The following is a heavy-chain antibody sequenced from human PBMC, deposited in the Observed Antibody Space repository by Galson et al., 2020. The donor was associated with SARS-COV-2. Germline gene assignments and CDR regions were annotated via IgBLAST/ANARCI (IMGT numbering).Heavy chain of an antibody. CDR2: IYWDDDK. J-gene: IGHJ4*02. V-gene: IGHV2-5*02. Sequence: KMSGPTLVKPTQTLTLTCTFSGFSLSTSGVGVGWIRQPPGKALEWLALIYWDDDKRYSPSLKSRLTITKDTSKNQVVLTITNMDPVDTATYYCAHRGIAVAGRPYFDYWGQGTLVTVSS. D-gene: IGHD6-19*01. CDR1: GFSLSTSGVG. CDR3: AHRGIAVAGRPYFDY.